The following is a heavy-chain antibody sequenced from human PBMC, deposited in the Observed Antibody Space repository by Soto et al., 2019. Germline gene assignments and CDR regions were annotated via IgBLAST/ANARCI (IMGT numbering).Heavy chain of an antibody. CDR1: GFTFSSYA. CDR2: ISGSGGST. CDR3: AKARELWFGEALGYYFDY. V-gene: IGHV3-23*01. J-gene: IGHJ4*02. D-gene: IGHD3-10*01. Sequence: GGSLRLSCAASGFTFSSYAMSWVRQAPGKGLEWVSAISGSGGSTYYADSVKGRFTISRDNSKNTLYLQMNSLRAEDTAVYYCAKARELWFGEALGYYFDYWGQGTLVTVSS.